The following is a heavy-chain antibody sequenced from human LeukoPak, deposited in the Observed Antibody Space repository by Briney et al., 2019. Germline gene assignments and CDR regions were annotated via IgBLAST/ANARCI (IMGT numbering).Heavy chain of an antibody. Sequence: GGSLRLSCAASGINFSGYSMHWVRQAPGKGLEWVSYISGSSRTIYYADSVKGRFTISRDNAKNSLHLQINSLRDEDTAVYYCAIRGYYDTTYAYDYHAMDVWGQGTAVTVSS. J-gene: IGHJ6*02. V-gene: IGHV3-48*02. CDR3: AIRGYYDTTYAYDYHAMDV. CDR2: ISGSSRTI. D-gene: IGHD3-22*01. CDR1: GINFSGYS.